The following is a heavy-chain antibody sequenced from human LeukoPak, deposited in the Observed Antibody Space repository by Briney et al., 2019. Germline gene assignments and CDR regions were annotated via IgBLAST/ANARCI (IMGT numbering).Heavy chain of an antibody. CDR2: IYSGGST. CDR3: AKRGAVAGRDY. V-gene: IGHV3-66*04. J-gene: IGHJ4*02. Sequence: PGGSLRLSCAASGFTVSSNYMSWVRQAPGKGLEWVSVIYSGGSTYYADSVKGRFTISRDNSKNTLYLQMNSLSAEDTAVYYCAKRGAVAGRDYWGQGTLVTVSS. CDR1: GFTVSSNY. D-gene: IGHD6-19*01.